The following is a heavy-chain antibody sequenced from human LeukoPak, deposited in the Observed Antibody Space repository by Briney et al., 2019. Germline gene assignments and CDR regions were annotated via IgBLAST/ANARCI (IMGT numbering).Heavy chain of an antibody. J-gene: IGHJ4*02. CDR3: ARVPGWLREFDY. CDR1: GFTFNTYA. CDR2: VSSDGNNK. V-gene: IGHV3-30-3*01. Sequence: GGSLRLSCAASGFTFNTYAMHWVRQAPGKGLEWLAVVSSDGNNKYYVDSVRGRFTISRDNSKETLYLQMNSLRAEDTAVYYCARVPGWLREFDYWGQGTLVTVSS. D-gene: IGHD5-12*01.